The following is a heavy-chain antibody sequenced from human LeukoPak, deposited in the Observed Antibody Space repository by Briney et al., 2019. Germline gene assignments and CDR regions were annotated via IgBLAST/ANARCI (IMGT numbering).Heavy chain of an antibody. Sequence: GSSVKVSCKASGDTFSSYAISWVRQAPGQGLEWMGRIIPILGIANYAQKFQGRVTITADKSTSTAYMELSSLRSEDTAVYYCARSRYCSGGSCFQRALYFDYWGQGTLVTVSS. CDR2: IIPILGIA. V-gene: IGHV1-69*04. J-gene: IGHJ4*02. D-gene: IGHD2-15*01. CDR1: GDTFSSYA. CDR3: ARSRYCSGGSCFQRALYFDY.